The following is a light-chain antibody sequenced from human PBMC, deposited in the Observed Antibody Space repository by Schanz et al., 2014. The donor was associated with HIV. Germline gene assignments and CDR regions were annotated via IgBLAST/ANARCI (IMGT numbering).Light chain of an antibody. V-gene: IGKV3-20*01. CDR1: QSVSSY. CDR2: GAS. J-gene: IGKJ1*01. Sequence: DIVLTQSPATLSLSPGERATLSCRASQSVSSYLAWYQQKPGQAPRLLIFGASNRATGIPDRFSGGVSGTDFTLTISRLEPEDFAVYYCQQYGSSPPTFGQGTKVEIK. CDR3: QQYGSSPPT.